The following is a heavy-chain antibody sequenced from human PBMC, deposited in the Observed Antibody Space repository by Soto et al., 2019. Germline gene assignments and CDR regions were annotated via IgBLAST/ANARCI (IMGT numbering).Heavy chain of an antibody. Sequence: QVQLVQSGAEVKKPGSSVKVSCKASGGTFSSYAISWVRQAPGQGLEWMGGIIPIFGTANYAQKFQGRVTITAGESTSRVYVELSSLRSEDTAVYYCAGVSDSGSDEDYFDYWGQGNLVTVSS. CDR3: AGVSDSGSDEDYFDY. CDR2: IIPIFGTA. CDR1: GGTFSSYA. V-gene: IGHV1-69*01. D-gene: IGHD1-26*01. J-gene: IGHJ4*02.